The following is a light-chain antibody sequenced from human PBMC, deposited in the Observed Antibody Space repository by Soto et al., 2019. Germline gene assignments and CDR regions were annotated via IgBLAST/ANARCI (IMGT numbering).Light chain of an antibody. CDR1: SSDVGGFDY. J-gene: IGLJ3*02. CDR3: CSYAGTYTFV. CDR2: DVT. V-gene: IGLV2-11*01. Sequence: QSVLTQPRSVSGSPGQSVTISCAGTSSDVGGFDYVSWYRQHPGKAPSLLIYDVTKRPSGVPNRFSASKSGNTASLTISGLQADDEDDYYCCSYAGTYTFVFGGGTQLTVL.